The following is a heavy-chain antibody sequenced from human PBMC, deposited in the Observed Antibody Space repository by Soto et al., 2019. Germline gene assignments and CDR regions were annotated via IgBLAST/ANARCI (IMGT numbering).Heavy chain of an antibody. D-gene: IGHD2-2*01. V-gene: IGHV3-23*01. J-gene: IGHJ4*02. Sequence: EVQVLESGGGLVQPGGSLRLSCTTSGFMFGNYAMTWVRQAPGKGLEWVSTITGSGGGTYYADSVKGRFTISRDNSKNTLYLQMNSLRAEDTAVYYCARDHCSTTSCYFDSWGQGTLVTVSS. CDR2: ITGSGGGT. CDR1: GFMFGNYA. CDR3: ARDHCSTTSCYFDS.